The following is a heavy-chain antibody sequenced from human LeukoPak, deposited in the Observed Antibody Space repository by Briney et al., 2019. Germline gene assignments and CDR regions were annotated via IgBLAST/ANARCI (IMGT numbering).Heavy chain of an antibody. V-gene: IGHV4-39*01. CDR1: GGSISTGAYY. Sequence: SETLSLTCSVSGGSISTGAYYWGWIRQPPGKGLEWIGSIYYSGTTYYNPSLKSRVTISVDTSKNQFSLKLTSVTAADTAVYYCARNSGRFDSLVGAFDIWGQGTMVTVSS. D-gene: IGHD3-9*01. CDR2: IYYSGTT. J-gene: IGHJ3*02. CDR3: ARNSGRFDSLVGAFDI.